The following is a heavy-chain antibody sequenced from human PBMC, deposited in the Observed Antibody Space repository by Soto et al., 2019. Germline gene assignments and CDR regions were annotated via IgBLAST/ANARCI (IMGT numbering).Heavy chain of an antibody. CDR2: IYYSGST. V-gene: IGHV4-59*08. Sequence: QVQLQESGPGLVKPSETLSLTCTVSGGSNSSYYWSWIRQPPGKGLEWIGYIYYSGSTNYNPSLKSRVTISVDTSKNQFSLKLSSVTAADTAVYYCARHHDYWGQGTLVTVSS. CDR3: ARHHDY. CDR1: GGSNSSYY. J-gene: IGHJ4*02.